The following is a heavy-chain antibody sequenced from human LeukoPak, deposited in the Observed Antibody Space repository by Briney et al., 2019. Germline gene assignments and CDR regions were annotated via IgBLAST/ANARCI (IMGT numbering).Heavy chain of an antibody. V-gene: IGHV4-34*01. CDR2: INHSGST. D-gene: IGHD2-8*01. CDR1: GVSLSGYY. Sequence: LGTLTLTCAVSGVSLSGYYWSWIRQPPGKGLEWIGEINHSGSTNYNPSLQRRVTISVDTSKNQFSLKLSSVTAADTAVYYCARGRSYCTNGVYYSGWFDPWGQRTRVTVS. CDR3: ARGRSYCTNGVYYSGWFDP. J-gene: IGHJ5*02.